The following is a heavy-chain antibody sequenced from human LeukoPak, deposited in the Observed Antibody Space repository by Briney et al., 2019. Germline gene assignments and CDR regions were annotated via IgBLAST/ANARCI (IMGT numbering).Heavy chain of an antibody. CDR3: ARGYYYDSSKVLAFDI. J-gene: IGHJ3*02. CDR2: IYYSGST. V-gene: IGHV4-59*01. Sequence: SETLSLTCTVSGGSISSYYWSWIRQPPGKGLEWIGYIYYSGSTNYNPSLKSRVTISVDTSKNQFSLKLNSVTAADTAVYYCARGYYYDSSKVLAFDIWGQGTMVTVSS. CDR1: GGSISSYY. D-gene: IGHD3-22*01.